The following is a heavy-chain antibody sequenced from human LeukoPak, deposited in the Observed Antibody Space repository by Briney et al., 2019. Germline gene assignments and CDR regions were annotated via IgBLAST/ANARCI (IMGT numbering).Heavy chain of an antibody. CDR3: ARDREYSSKVAGRKYYFDY. D-gene: IGHD6-6*01. J-gene: IGHJ4*02. CDR1: GYTFTGYY. Sequence: ASVKVSCKASGYTFTGYYMHWVRQAPGQGLEWMGWINPNSGGTNYAQKFQGRVTMTRDTSISTAYMELSRLRSDDTAVYYCARDREYSSKVAGRKYYFDYWGQGTLVTVSS. CDR2: INPNSGGT. V-gene: IGHV1-2*02.